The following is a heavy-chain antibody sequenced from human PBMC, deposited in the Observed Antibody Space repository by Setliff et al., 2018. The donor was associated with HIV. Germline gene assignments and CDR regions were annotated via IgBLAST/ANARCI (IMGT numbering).Heavy chain of an antibody. V-gene: IGHV1-18*01. D-gene: IGHD2-8*01. CDR1: GYTFTSHG. CDR2: ISAYSANT. CDR3: ARGYCTNGVCLDAFDI. J-gene: IGHJ3*02. Sequence: GASVKVSCKASGYTFTSHGISWVRQAPGQGLEWMGWISAYSANTNYAQKLQGRVTMTTDTSTSTAYMELRSLRSDDTAVYYCARGYCTNGVCLDAFDIWGQGTMVTVSS.